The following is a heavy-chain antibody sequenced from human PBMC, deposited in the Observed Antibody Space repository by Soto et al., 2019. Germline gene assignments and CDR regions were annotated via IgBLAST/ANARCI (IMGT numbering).Heavy chain of an antibody. CDR1: GLTVSHNY. V-gene: IGHV3-53*01. CDR2: INTDGNT. D-gene: IGHD3-22*01. Sequence: GGSLRLSCAVSGLTVSHNYMSWVRQAPGKGLEWVSSINTDGNTDYADSVKGRFTISRDNSKNTLYLQMNSLRAEDTAVYYCARDSYYDSSGFDYWGQGSLVTVSS. CDR3: ARDSYYDSSGFDY. J-gene: IGHJ4*02.